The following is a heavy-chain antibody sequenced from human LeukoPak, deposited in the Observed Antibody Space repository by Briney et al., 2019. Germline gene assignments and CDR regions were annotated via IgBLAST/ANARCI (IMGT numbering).Heavy chain of an antibody. CDR2: IGTAGDP. V-gene: IGHV3-13*05. J-gene: IGHJ2*01. CDR1: GFTFSSYD. CDR3: ARSVTYYYGSGSYWYFDL. D-gene: IGHD3-10*01. Sequence: GGSLRLSCAASGFTFSSYDMHWVRQATGKGLEWVSAIGTAGDPYYPGSVKGRFTISRENAKNSLYLQMSSLRAGDTAVYYCARSVTYYYGSGSYWYFDLWGRGTLVTVSS.